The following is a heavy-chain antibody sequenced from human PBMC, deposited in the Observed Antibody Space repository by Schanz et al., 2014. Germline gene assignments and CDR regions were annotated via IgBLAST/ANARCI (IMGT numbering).Heavy chain of an antibody. V-gene: IGHV3-21*02. Sequence: EVLLVESGGGLVTPGESLRLSCAASGFTFSSYSMNWVRQAPGKGLEWVSSVSHGGTYIYYADSVRGRFTISRDNAKNSLFLQMHSLRADDTAVYYCARSTYYDILIGQTHTRVDVRYFDLWGRGTLVTVSS. J-gene: IGHJ2*01. D-gene: IGHD3-9*01. CDR2: VSHGGTYI. CDR3: ARSTYYDILIGQTHTRVDVRYFDL. CDR1: GFTFSSYS.